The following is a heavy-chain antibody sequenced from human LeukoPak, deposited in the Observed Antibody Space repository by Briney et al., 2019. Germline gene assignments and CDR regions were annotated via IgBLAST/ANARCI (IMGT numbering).Heavy chain of an antibody. CDR2: MNPNSGNT. D-gene: IGHD3-22*01. Sequence: ASVKVSCKASGYTFTSYDINWVRQATGQGLEWMGWMNPNSGNTGYAQKFQGRVTMTRNTSISTAYMELSSLRSEDTAVYYCARGSSRIRYYYDSSGWYYFDYWGQGTLVTVSS. J-gene: IGHJ4*02. V-gene: IGHV1-8*01. CDR3: ARGSSRIRYYYDSSGWYYFDY. CDR1: GYTFTSYD.